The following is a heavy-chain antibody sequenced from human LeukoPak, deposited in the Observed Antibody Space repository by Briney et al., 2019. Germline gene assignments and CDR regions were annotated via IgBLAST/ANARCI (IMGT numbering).Heavy chain of an antibody. CDR1: GGSISSYY. V-gene: IGHV4-59*08. D-gene: IGHD4-17*01. CDR2: IYYSGST. Sequence: SETLSLTCTVSGGSISSYYWSWIRQPPGKGLEWIGYIYYSGSTNYNPSLKSRVTISVDTSKNQFSLKLSSVTAADTAVYYCARLDYGDYEDRFDPWGQGTLVTVSS. J-gene: IGHJ5*02. CDR3: ARLDYGDYEDRFDP.